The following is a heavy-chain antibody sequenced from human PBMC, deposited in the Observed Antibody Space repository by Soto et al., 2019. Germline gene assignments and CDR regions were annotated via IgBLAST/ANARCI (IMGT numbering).Heavy chain of an antibody. V-gene: IGHV3-73*01. CDR1: LFTLSGSD. CDR2: IRTKSNNFAT. D-gene: IGHD3-10*01. J-gene: IGHJ6*02. Sequence: LRLSFAASLFTLSGSDGHWVRQSSVKGLEWVGRIRTKSNNFATSYAEAVRVRFTISKDDSDNTASLQMSSLKTEDTAIYYCSRHQEGRSMVFYGMDVWGQGTTVTVSS. CDR3: SRHQEGRSMVFYGMDV.